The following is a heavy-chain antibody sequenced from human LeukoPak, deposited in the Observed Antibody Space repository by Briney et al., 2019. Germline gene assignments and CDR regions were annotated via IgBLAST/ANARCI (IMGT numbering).Heavy chain of an antibody. CDR3: AKDLYELRYFGGGFDY. Sequence: PGETLRLSCEASGFTFTSYGMSWFRQAPGKGLEWVSSVTYSGGNTYYADSVKGRFTISRDNSKNTVYLQMNSLRAEDTAVYYCAKDLYELRYFGGGFDYWGQGTLVTVSS. CDR1: GFTFTSYG. D-gene: IGHD3-9*01. J-gene: IGHJ4*02. V-gene: IGHV3-23*01. CDR2: VTYSGGNT.